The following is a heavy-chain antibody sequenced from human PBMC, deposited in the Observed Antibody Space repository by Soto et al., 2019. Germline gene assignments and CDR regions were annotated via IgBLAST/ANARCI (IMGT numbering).Heavy chain of an antibody. Sequence: QTLSLTCAISGDSVSSNSAALNWMRQSPSRGLEWLGRTYYRSKWYNDYAVSVKSRITINPDTSKNQFSLQLNSVTPEDTAVYYCARDPYSSSWYAVYYYYGMDVWGQGTTVTVSS. CDR2: TYYRSKWYN. CDR3: ARDPYSSSWYAVYYYYGMDV. D-gene: IGHD6-13*01. J-gene: IGHJ6*02. CDR1: GDSVSSNSAA. V-gene: IGHV6-1*01.